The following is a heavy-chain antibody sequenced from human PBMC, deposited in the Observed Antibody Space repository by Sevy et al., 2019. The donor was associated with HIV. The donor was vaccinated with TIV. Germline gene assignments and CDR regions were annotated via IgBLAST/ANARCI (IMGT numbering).Heavy chain of an antibody. D-gene: IGHD3-22*01. CDR2: IWNDGSNK. CDR3: ARGGDFNDRSAKRDFDY. J-gene: IGHJ4*02. V-gene: IGHV3-33*01. CDR1: GFTFSNYG. Sequence: GGSLRLSCAASGFTFSNYGMHWVRQAPSKGLEWVAVIWNDGSNKYYADSVKGRFTISRDNSKNTLYLQMNSLRVEDTAGYFCARGGDFNDRSAKRDFDYWGQGTLVTVSS.